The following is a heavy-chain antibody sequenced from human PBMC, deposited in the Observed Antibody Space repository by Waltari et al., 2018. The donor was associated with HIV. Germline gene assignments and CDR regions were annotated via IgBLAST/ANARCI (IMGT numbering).Heavy chain of an antibody. D-gene: IGHD1-26*01. V-gene: IGHV1-8*01. CDR3: ARAVNAVGAPHWFAP. CDR2: MNPNSRNT. Sequence: QVQLVQSGAEVKQPGASVKVSCKASGYIFNTYDINWVRQATGQGREWRGWMNPNSRNTGYAQKFQGRVTMTRDTSITTAYMELSSLKSEDTAVYYCARAVNAVGAPHWFAPWGQGTLVTVSS. CDR1: GYIFNTYD. J-gene: IGHJ5*02.